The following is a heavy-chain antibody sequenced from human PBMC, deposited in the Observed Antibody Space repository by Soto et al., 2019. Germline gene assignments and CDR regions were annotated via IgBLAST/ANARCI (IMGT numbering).Heavy chain of an antibody. CDR3: AREAVTGTNYYYYGMDV. CDR1: GGTFSSYA. CDR2: IIPIFGTA. V-gene: IGHV1-69*01. Sequence: QVQLVQSGAEVKKPGSSVKVSCKAYGGTFSSYAISWVRQAPGQGLEWMGGIIPIFGTANYAQKFQGRVTITADESTSTAYMELSSLRSEDTAVYYCAREAVTGTNYYYYGMDVWGQGTTVTVSS. J-gene: IGHJ6*02. D-gene: IGHD1-20*01.